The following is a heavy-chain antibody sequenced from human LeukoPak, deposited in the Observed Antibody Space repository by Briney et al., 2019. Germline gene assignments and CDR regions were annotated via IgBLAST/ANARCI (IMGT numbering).Heavy chain of an antibody. V-gene: IGHV3-21*01. CDR3: ARDSYFDHSGGDFDY. CDR2: ISSSISYI. Sequence: GGSLRLSCAASGFTFSSYSMNWVRQAPGKGLEWVSSISSSISYIYYADSVKGRFTISRDNSKNTLYLQMNSLRAEDTAMYYCARDSYFDHSGGDFDYWGQGTLVTVSS. D-gene: IGHD3-22*01. J-gene: IGHJ4*02. CDR1: GFTFSSYS.